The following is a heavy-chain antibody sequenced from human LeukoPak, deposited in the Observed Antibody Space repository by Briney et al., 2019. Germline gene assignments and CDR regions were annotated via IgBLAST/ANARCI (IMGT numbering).Heavy chain of an antibody. D-gene: IGHD3-10*01. CDR2: ISWNSGSI. CDR1: GFTFDDYA. J-gene: IGHJ3*02. CDR3: AKDIVRRFGELLSAFDI. V-gene: IGHV3-9*01. Sequence: GGSLRLSCAASGFTFDDYAMHWVRQAPGKGLEWVSGISWNSGSIGYADSVKGRFTISRDNAKNSLYLQMNSLRAEDTALYYCAKDIVRRFGELLSAFDIWGQGTMVTVSS.